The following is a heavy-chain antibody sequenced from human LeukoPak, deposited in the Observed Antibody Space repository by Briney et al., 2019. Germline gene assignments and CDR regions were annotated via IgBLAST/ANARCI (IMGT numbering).Heavy chain of an antibody. J-gene: IGHJ4*02. CDR2: IKQDGSVE. CDR1: GFTFTNYW. Sequence: GGSLRLSCAASGFTFTNYWMTWVRQAPGKGLEWVANIKQDGSVENYVDSPRGRFTISRDNAKDSLYLQMNSLRAEDTAVYFCARNYYYRFDYWGQGTLVAVSS. V-gene: IGHV3-7*01. CDR3: ARNYYYRFDY. D-gene: IGHD3-10*01.